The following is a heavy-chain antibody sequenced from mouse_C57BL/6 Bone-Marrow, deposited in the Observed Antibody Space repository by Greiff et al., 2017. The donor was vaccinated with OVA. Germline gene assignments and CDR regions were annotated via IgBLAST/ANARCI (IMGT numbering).Heavy chain of an antibody. CDR1: GYTFTDYE. V-gene: IGHV1-15*01. CDR2: IDPETGGT. D-gene: IGHD1-1*01. Sequence: VQLKESGAELVRPGASVTLSCKASGYTFTDYEMHWVKQTPVHGLEWIGAIDPETGGTAYNQKFKGKAILTADKSSSTAYMELRSLTSEDSAVYYCTPYYGSSWYYFDYWGQGTTLTVSS. J-gene: IGHJ2*01. CDR3: TPYYGSSWYYFDY.